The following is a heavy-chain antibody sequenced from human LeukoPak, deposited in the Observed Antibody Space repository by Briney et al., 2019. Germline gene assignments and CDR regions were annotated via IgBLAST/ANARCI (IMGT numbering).Heavy chain of an antibody. D-gene: IGHD6-6*01. CDR3: ARGEYSGSDERREGFHYYYYYLGV. J-gene: IGHJ6*03. Sequence: SVKVSCKASGGSFSSYAFSWVRQAPGQGLEWMGAIIPIFGTTNYAQNFQGRVTITTDESTSTAYMELSSLRSEDTAVYFCARGEYSGSDERREGFHYYYYYLGVWGKGTTVTVSS. CDR1: GGSFSSYA. CDR2: IIPIFGTT. V-gene: IGHV1-69*05.